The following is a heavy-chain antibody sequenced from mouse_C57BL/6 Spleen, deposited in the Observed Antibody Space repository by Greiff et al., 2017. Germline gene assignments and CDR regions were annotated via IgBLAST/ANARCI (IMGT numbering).Heavy chain of an antibody. V-gene: IGHV2-2*01. CDR2: IWSGGST. J-gene: IGHJ1*03. D-gene: IGHD4-1*01. Sequence: VQLQESGPGLVQPSQSLSITCTVSGFSLTSYGVHWVRQSPGKGLEWLGVIWSGGSTDYNAAFISRLSISKDNSKSQVFFKMNSLQADDTAIYYCARKANWGYFDVWGTGTTVTVSS. CDR1: GFSLTSYG. CDR3: ARKANWGYFDV.